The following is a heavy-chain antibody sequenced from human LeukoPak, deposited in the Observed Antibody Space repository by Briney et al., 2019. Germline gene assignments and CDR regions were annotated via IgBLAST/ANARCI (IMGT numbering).Heavy chain of an antibody. Sequence: GGSLRLSCAASGFIFSTYVMHWVRQAPGKGLEWVTFIRYDGSNRNYADSVKGRFTISRDNSKNTLYLQMNSLRAEDTAVYYCAKASSNYDFWSGFDYWGQGTLVTASS. CDR3: AKASSNYDFWSGFDY. D-gene: IGHD3-3*01. V-gene: IGHV3-30*02. CDR1: GFIFSTYV. CDR2: IRYDGSNR. J-gene: IGHJ4*02.